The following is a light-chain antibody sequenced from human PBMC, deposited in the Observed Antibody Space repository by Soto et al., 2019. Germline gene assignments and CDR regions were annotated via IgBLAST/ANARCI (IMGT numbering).Light chain of an antibody. CDR2: VAS. J-gene: IGKJ1*01. CDR1: QSVTSN. Sequence: EIVMTQSPDTLSVSPGERATLSCRASQSVTSNLAWYQQKPCQAPRLLIYVASTRATGIPARFSDSGSGTEFTLTIRSLQSEDFAVYYCHQGDTWPWTFGQGNKVEI. CDR3: HQGDTWPWT. V-gene: IGKV3D-15*01.